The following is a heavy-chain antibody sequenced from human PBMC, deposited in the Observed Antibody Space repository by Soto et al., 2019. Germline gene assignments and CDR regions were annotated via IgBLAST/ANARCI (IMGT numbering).Heavy chain of an antibody. CDR1: GFTFSSYG. Sequence: TGGSLRLSCAASGFTFSSYGMHWVRQAPGKGLEWVAVISYDGSNKYYADSVKGRFTISRDNSKNTLYLQMNSLRAEDTAVYYCAKDGGFGRTAMAPDYWGQGTLVTVSS. CDR3: AKDGGFGRTAMAPDY. D-gene: IGHD5-18*01. J-gene: IGHJ4*02. CDR2: ISYDGSNK. V-gene: IGHV3-30*18.